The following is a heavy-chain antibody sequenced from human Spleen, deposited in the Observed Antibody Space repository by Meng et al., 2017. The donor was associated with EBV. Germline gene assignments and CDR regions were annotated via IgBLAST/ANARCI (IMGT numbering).Heavy chain of an antibody. CDR1: RYTFTDDY. CDR2: INPSSGDT. D-gene: IGHD4-17*01. CDR3: ARDEMTTGFDY. J-gene: IGHJ4*02. Sequence: QVQLVRSGAEVQTPGASLTVSCKASRYTFTDDYMHWVRQAPGRGLEWMGRINPSSGDTDYAQKFQGRVTMTRDTSISTAYMELSRLGSDDTALYYCARDEMTTGFDYWGQGSLVTVSS. V-gene: IGHV1-2*06.